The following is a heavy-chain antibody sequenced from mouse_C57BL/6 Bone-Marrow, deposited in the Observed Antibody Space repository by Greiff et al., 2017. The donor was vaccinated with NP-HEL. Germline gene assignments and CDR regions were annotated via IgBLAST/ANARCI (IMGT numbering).Heavy chain of an antibody. CDR2: IRLKSDNYAP. D-gene: IGHD1-1*01. Sequence: EVQRVESGGGLVQPGGSMKLSCVASGFTFSNYWMNWVRQSPEKGLEWVAQIRLKSDNYAPHYAESVKGRFTISRDDSKNSVYLQMNNLRAEDTGIYYCTGGYGSSWAMDYWGQGTSVTVSS. CDR1: GFTFSNYW. J-gene: IGHJ4*01. CDR3: TGGYGSSWAMDY. V-gene: IGHV6-3*01.